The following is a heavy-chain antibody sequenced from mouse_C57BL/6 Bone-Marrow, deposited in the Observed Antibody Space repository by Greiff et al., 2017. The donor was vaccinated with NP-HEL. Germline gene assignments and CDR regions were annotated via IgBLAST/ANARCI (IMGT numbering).Heavy chain of an antibody. CDR2: IDPENGDT. CDR1: GFNIKDDY. V-gene: IGHV14-4*01. CDR3: TQFPVVTTVGRDY. Sequence: EVQLQQSGAELVRPGASVKLSCTASGFNIKDDYMHLVKQRPEQGLEWIGWIDPENGDTEYASKFQGKATITADTSSNTAYLQLSSLTSEDTAVYYCTQFPVVTTVGRDYWGQGTTLTVSS. J-gene: IGHJ2*01. D-gene: IGHD1-1*01.